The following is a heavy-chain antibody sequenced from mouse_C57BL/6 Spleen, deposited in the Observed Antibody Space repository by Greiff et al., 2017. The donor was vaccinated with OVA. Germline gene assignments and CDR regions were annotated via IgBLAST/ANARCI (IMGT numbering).Heavy chain of an antibody. Sequence: EVKLQESGPGLVKPSQSLSLTCSVTGYSITSGYYWNWIRQFPGNKLEWMGYISYDGSNNYNPSLKNRISITRDTSKNQFFLKLNSVTTEDTATYDCARGEGGYYPFAYWGQGTLVTVSA. CDR2: ISYDGSN. D-gene: IGHD2-3*01. CDR1: GYSITSGYY. V-gene: IGHV3-6*01. J-gene: IGHJ3*01. CDR3: ARGEGGYYPFAY.